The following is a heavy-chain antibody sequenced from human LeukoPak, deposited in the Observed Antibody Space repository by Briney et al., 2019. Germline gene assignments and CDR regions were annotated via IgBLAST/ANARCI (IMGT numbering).Heavy chain of an antibody. CDR3: AKGSSDTIVVVPAAIVFDY. J-gene: IGHJ4*02. Sequence: GGSLRLSCAASGFTFSSYAMSWVRQAPGKGLEWVSAISGSGGSTYYAGSVKGRFTISRDNSKNTLYLQMNSLRAEDTAVYYCAKGSSDTIVVVPAAIVFDYWGQGTLVTVSS. D-gene: IGHD2-2*01. CDR1: GFTFSSYA. CDR2: ISGSGGST. V-gene: IGHV3-23*01.